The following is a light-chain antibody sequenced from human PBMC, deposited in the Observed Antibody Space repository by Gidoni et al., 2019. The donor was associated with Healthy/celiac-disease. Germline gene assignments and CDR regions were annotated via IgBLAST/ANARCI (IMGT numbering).Light chain of an antibody. Sequence: EIVLTQSTGTLSLSPGERATLSCRASQSVSSIYFAWYQQKPGQAPRLLIYGASRRATGIPDRFSGSGSGTDFTLTISRLEPEDFAVYYCQQYGSSSWTFGQGTKVEIK. V-gene: IGKV3-20*01. CDR2: GAS. CDR1: QSVSSIY. CDR3: QQYGSSSWT. J-gene: IGKJ1*01.